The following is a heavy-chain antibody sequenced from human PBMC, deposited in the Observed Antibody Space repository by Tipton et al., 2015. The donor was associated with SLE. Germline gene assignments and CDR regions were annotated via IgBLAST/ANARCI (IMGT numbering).Heavy chain of an antibody. V-gene: IGHV3-48*03. J-gene: IGHJ2*01. CDR2: ISSSGGTI. CDR1: GFTFSGYE. D-gene: IGHD3-10*01. CDR3: ASPPYYGSGSYRPYWYFDL. Sequence: SLRLSCAASGFTFSGYEMNWVRQTPGKGLEWVSCISSSGGTIYYADSVKGRFTISRDNAKNSLYLQMNSLRAEDTAVYYCASPPYYGSGSYRPYWYFDLWGRGTLVTVSS.